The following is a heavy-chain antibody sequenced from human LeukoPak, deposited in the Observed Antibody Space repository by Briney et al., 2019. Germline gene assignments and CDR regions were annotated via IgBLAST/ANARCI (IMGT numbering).Heavy chain of an antibody. V-gene: IGHV1-2*02. CDR1: GYTFTGYY. Sequence: VASVKVSCKASGYTFTGYYMHWVRQAPGQGLEWMGWINPNSGGTNYAQKFQGRVTMTRDTSISTAYMELSRLRSDDTAVYYCATQLTSSIPGIDNWFDPWGQGTLVTVSS. CDR3: ATQLTSSIPGIDNWFDP. J-gene: IGHJ5*02. D-gene: IGHD5-24*01. CDR2: INPNSGGT.